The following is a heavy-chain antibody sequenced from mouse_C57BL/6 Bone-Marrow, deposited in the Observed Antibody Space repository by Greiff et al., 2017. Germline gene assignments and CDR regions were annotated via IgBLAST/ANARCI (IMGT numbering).Heavy chain of an antibody. CDR1: GFTFSDYY. J-gene: IGHJ4*01. CDR2: ISNGGGST. CDR3: ARHYYGSRYAMDY. Sequence: EVQRVESGGGLVQPGGSLKLSCAASGFTFSDYYMYWVRQTPEKRLEWVAYISNGGGSTYYPDTVKGRFTISRDNAKNTLYLQMSRLKSEDTAMYYCARHYYGSRYAMDYWGQGTSVTVSS. V-gene: IGHV5-12*01. D-gene: IGHD1-1*01.